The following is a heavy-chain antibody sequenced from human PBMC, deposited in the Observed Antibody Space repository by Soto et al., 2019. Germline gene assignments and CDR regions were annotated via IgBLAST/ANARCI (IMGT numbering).Heavy chain of an antibody. CDR2: IYTSGST. J-gene: IGHJ4*02. Sequence: PSETLSLTCTVSGGPISSYYWSWIRQPAGKGLEWIGRIYTSGSTNYNPSLKSRVTMSVDTSKNQFSLKLSSVTAADTAVYYCAREFKARTLYYDSSGYYRWGYFDYWGQGTLVTVSS. CDR1: GGPISSYY. D-gene: IGHD3-22*01. V-gene: IGHV4-4*07. CDR3: AREFKARTLYYDSSGYYRWGYFDY.